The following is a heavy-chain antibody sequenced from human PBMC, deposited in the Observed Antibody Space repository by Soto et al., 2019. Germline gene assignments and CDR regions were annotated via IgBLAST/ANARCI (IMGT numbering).Heavy chain of an antibody. V-gene: IGHV3-66*01. CDR1: GFTVSSNY. CDR2: IYTGGAT. J-gene: IGHJ3*02. CDR3: ARGGPGKGYDFWTDYSFDI. Sequence: EVQLVESGGGLVQPGGSLRLSCAVSGFTVSSNYMSWVRQAPGKGLEWVSLIYTGGATYYADSVKGRFTISRDDSKNTLYLQMNSLRAEDTALYFCARGGPGKGYDFWTDYSFDIWGQGTMVTVSS. D-gene: IGHD3-3*01.